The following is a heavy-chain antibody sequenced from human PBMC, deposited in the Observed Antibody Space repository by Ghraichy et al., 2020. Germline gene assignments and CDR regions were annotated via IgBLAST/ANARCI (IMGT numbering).Heavy chain of an antibody. CDR1: GGSISSYY. CDR2: IYYSGST. Sequence: SETLSLTCTVSGGSISSYYWSWIRQPPGKGLKWIGYIYYSGSTNYNPSLKSRVTISVDTSKNQFSLKLTSVTAADTAVYYCARHNSSTWFYFDYWGQGTLVTVSS. V-gene: IGHV4-59*01. D-gene: IGHD6-13*01. CDR3: ARHNSSTWFYFDY. J-gene: IGHJ4*02.